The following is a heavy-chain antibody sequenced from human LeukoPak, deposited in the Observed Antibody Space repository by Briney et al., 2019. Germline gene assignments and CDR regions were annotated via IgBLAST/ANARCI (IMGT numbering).Heavy chain of an antibody. Sequence: GSLRLSRAASGFTFSSYGMHWVRQAPGKGLEWVAVISYDGSNKYYADSVKGRFTISRDNSKNTLYLQMNSLRAEDTAVYYCAKSVGGYYDSSGYYFYYYYGMDVWGQGTTVTVSS. CDR3: AKSVGGYYDSSGYYFYYYYGMDV. CDR2: ISYDGSNK. V-gene: IGHV3-30*18. J-gene: IGHJ6*02. D-gene: IGHD3-22*01. CDR1: GFTFSSYG.